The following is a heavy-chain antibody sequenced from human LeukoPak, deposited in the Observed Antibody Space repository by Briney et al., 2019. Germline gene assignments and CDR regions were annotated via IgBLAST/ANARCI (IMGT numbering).Heavy chain of an antibody. CDR2: IIYSGGAA. CDR1: GFTFSRSA. Sequence: GGSLRLSCAASGFTFSRSAMTWVRQGPGTGLEFVASIIYSGGAAYYADSVKGRFTISRDNSNNTLYLQMNSLRAEDTALYYCAKDGLYYDGSEHVYYFDSWGQGTLVTVSS. V-gene: IGHV3-23*01. D-gene: IGHD3-22*01. CDR3: AKDGLYYDGSEHVYYFDS. J-gene: IGHJ4*02.